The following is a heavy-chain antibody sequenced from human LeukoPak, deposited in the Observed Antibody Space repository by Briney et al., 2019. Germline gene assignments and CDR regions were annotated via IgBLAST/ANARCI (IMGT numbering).Heavy chain of an antibody. CDR3: AKESGHFDY. J-gene: IGHJ4*02. CDR1: GFTYSSFA. V-gene: IGHV3-23*01. Sequence: PGGSLRLSCAASGFTYSSFAMSWVRQAPGKGLEWVTSISGSGDSTHFADSVKGRFTVSRANSKNTLFLHMNTLRAEDTAVYYCAKESGHFDYWGQGTLVTVSS. D-gene: IGHD1-14*01. CDR2: ISGSGDST.